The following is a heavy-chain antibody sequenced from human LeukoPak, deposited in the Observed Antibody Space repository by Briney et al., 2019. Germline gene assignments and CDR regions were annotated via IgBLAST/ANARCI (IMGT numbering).Heavy chain of an antibody. Sequence: GWSLRLSCAASGFTFSDYSMNWIRQAPGKGLEWVSFISSSGSIIYYADSVKGRFTISRDNAKNSLYLQTNSLTDEDTAVYYCARDAIFIVRAAVSVAFDIWGQGTLVTVSS. J-gene: IGHJ3*02. CDR2: ISSSGSII. V-gene: IGHV3-11*01. CDR1: GFTFSDYS. D-gene: IGHD6-13*01. CDR3: ARDAIFIVRAAVSVAFDI.